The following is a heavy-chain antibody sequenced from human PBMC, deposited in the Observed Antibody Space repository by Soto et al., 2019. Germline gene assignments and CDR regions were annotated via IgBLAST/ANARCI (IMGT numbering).Heavy chain of an antibody. CDR3: ARAPLLEYSSSPPPIWFDP. CDR1: GYTFTSYD. CDR2: MNPNSGNT. J-gene: IGHJ5*02. V-gene: IGHV1-8*01. D-gene: IGHD6-6*01. Sequence: ASVKVSCKASGYTFTSYDINWVRQATGQGLEWMGWMNPNSGNTGYAQKFQGRVTMTRNTSISTAYMELSSLRSEDTAVYYCARAPLLEYSSSPPPIWFDPWGQGTLVTVSS.